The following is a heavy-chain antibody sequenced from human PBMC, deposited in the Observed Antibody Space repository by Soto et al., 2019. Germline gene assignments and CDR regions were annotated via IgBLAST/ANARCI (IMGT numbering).Heavy chain of an antibody. D-gene: IGHD4-17*01. Sequence: HPGGSLRLSCAASGFTFSSYAMSWVRQAPGKGLEWVSAISGSGGSTYYADSVKGRFTISRDNSKNTLYLQMNSLRAEDTAVYYCAKDLIPCYGDYVLRGGSAFDILGQGTRVTVSS. CDR1: GFTFSSYA. J-gene: IGHJ3*02. CDR2: ISGSGGST. CDR3: AKDLIPCYGDYVLRGGSAFDI. V-gene: IGHV3-23*01.